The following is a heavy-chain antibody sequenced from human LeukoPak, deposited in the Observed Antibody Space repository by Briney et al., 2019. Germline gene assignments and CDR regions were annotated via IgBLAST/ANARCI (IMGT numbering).Heavy chain of an antibody. D-gene: IGHD2-2*01. V-gene: IGHV4-34*01. J-gene: IGHJ6*02. CDR3: ARGHIVVVPAATHYYYGMDV. Sequence: PSETLSLTCAVYGGSFSGYYWSWIRQPPGKWLEWIGEINHSGSTNYNPSLKSRVTISVDTSKNRFSLKLSSVTAADTAVYYCARGHIVVVPAATHYYYGMDVWGQGTTVTVSS. CDR1: GGSFSGYY. CDR2: INHSGST.